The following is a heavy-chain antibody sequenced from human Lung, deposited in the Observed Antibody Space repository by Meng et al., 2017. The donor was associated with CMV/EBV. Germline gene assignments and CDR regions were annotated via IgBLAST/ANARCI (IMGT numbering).Heavy chain of an antibody. V-gene: IGHV1-8*01. CDR1: GNNFTRYD. J-gene: IGHJ5*02. CDR2: MNPNSGNT. CDR3: ARGYCSGGSCPVFDP. D-gene: IGHD2-15*01. Sequence: EEVKKPGDSVKVSSKASGNNFTRYDMNWVRQATGQGLEWMGWMNPNSGNTGYAQKFQGRVTMTRNTSISTAYMGLSSLGSEDTAVYYCARGYCSGGSCPVFDPWGQGTLVTVSS.